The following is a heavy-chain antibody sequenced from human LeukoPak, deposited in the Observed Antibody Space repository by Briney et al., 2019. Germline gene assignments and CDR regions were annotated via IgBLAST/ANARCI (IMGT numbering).Heavy chain of an antibody. D-gene: IGHD3-3*01. CDR2: ISYDGSNK. Sequence: PGRSLRLSCAASGFTFSSYAMHWVRQAPGKGLEWVAVISYDGSNKYYADSVKGRFTISRDNSKNTLYLQMNSLRAEDTAVYYCARDPDYDFWSGFRIQVSMDVWGKGATVTVSS. CDR3: ARDPDYDFWSGFRIQVSMDV. V-gene: IGHV3-30*04. CDR1: GFTFSSYA. J-gene: IGHJ6*03.